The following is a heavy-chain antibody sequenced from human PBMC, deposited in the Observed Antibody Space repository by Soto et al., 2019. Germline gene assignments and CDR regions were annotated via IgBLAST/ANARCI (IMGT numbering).Heavy chain of an antibody. J-gene: IGHJ4*02. V-gene: IGHV4-59*12. Sequence: SETLSLTCTVSVGSISSYYWSWIRQPPGKGLEWIGYIYYSGSTNYNPSLKSRVTISVDTSKNQFSLKLSSVTAADTAVYYCARDCSSTSCFDYWGQGTLVTVSS. CDR2: IYYSGST. CDR3: ARDCSSTSCFDY. D-gene: IGHD2-2*01. CDR1: VGSISSYY.